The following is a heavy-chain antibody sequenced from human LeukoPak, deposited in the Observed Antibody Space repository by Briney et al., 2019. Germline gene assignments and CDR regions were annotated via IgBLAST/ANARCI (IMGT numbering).Heavy chain of an antibody. J-gene: IGHJ6*03. CDR2: INSDGSST. CDR1: GFTFSSYW. CDR3: ARDSSGSYLYYYYYMDV. D-gene: IGHD1-26*01. V-gene: IGHV3-74*01. Sequence: GGSLRLSCAASGFTFSSYWMHWVRQAPGKGLVWVSRINSDGSSTSYADSVKGRFTISRDNAKNTLYLQMNSLRAEDTAVYYCARDSSGSYLYYYYYMDVWGKGTTVTVSS.